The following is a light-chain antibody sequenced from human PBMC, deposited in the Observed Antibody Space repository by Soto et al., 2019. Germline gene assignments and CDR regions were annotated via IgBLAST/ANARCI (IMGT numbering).Light chain of an antibody. V-gene: IGLV1-47*01. J-gene: IGLJ3*02. CDR2: RSD. CDR1: SSNIGSIY. CDR3: AVRDDRLSGHWV. Sequence: QSVLTQPPSASGTPGQRVTISCSGSSSNIGSIYVSWYQHRPGAAPKLLIYRSDQRPSGVPDRFSGSKSGTSTSLAISGLRSEDAADYFCAVRDDRLSGHWVFGGGTKVPVL.